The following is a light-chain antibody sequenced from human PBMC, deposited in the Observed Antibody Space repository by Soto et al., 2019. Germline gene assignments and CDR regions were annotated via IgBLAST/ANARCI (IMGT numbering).Light chain of an antibody. Sequence: DIQMTQSPSSLSASVGDRVTIACRASQIISSYLNWYQQKPGKAPKLLIYAASSLQSGDPSRFSGSGSGTDFTLTISSLQPEDFATYYCQQSYSTPLTFGGGTKVEIK. J-gene: IGKJ4*01. CDR3: QQSYSTPLT. V-gene: IGKV1-39*01. CDR1: QIISSY. CDR2: AAS.